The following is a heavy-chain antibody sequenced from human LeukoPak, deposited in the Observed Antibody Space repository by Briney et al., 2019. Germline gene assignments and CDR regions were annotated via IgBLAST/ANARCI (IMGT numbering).Heavy chain of an antibody. D-gene: IGHD1-26*01. CDR2: IYYSGST. CDR1: GGSISSYY. J-gene: IGHJ5*02. V-gene: IGHV4-59*01. Sequence: TETLSLTCTVSGGSISSYYWSWIRQPPGKGLEWIGYIYYSGSTNYNPSLKSRVTTSVDTSKNQFSLKLSSVTAADTAVYYCGRRSAGWELLDNWFDPWGQGTLVTVSS. CDR3: GRRSAGWELLDNWFDP.